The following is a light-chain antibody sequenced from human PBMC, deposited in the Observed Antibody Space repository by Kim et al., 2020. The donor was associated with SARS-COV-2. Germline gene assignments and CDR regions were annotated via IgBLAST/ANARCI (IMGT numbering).Light chain of an antibody. CDR3: QQFKKWPLT. V-gene: IGKV3-15*01. Sequence: EIVMTQSPATLSVSPGERVTLSCRASQSVSSDLAWYLHKPGQAPRLLVYGASTRATGIPGRFSGSGSGTEFTLTISSLQSEDFGFYYWQQFKKWPLTFGGGTKVDIK. CDR2: GAS. J-gene: IGKJ4*01. CDR1: QSVSSD.